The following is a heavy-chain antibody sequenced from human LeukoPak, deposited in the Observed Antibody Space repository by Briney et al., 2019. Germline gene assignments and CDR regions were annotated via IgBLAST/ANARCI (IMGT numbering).Heavy chain of an antibody. J-gene: IGHJ4*02. V-gene: IGHV3-21*01. Sequence: GGSLRLSCAASGLTFSSYSMNWVRQAAGKGLEWVSSIRSSSSYIYYAGSVKGRFTSSRDNAKNSLNLQMNSLRTEDTAVYYCARSKGETYYYDSSGYSDYWGQGTLVTVSS. CDR3: ARSKGETYYYDSSGYSDY. CDR2: IRSSSSYI. CDR1: GLTFSSYS. D-gene: IGHD3-22*01.